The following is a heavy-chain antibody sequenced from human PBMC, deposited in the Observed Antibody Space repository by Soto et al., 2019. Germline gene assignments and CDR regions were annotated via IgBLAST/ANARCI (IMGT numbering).Heavy chain of an antibody. J-gene: IGHJ4*02. V-gene: IGHV2-5*02. CDR2: IYWDGDK. Sequence: QITLKESGPPLVKPTQTLTLTCTFSGFSLSTNGVGVGWIRQPPGKALEWLALIYWDGDKRYSPSLRSRLTLTKDTSKDQEVLTLTNMDPVDTATYYCARRRDGTYALDYWGQGTLVTVAS. D-gene: IGHD1-26*01. CDR3: ARRRDGTYALDY. CDR1: GFSLSTNGVG.